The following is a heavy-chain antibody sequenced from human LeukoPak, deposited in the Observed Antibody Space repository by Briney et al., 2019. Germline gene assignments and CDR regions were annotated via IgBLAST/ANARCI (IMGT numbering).Heavy chain of an antibody. CDR1: GYTFTGYY. CDR2: INPNSGGT. Sequence: ASVKVSCKASGYTFTGYYMHWVRQAPGQGLEWMGWINPNSGGTNYAQKFQGRVTMTRDTSISTAYMELRSLRSDDTAVYYCARMRGGYSYGYKGYYYMDVWGKGTTVTVSS. J-gene: IGHJ6*03. CDR3: ARMRGGYSYGYKGYYYMDV. D-gene: IGHD5-18*01. V-gene: IGHV1-2*02.